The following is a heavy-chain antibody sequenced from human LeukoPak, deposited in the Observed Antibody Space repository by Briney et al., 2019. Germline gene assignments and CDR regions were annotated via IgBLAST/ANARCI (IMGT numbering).Heavy chain of an antibody. V-gene: IGHV4-34*01. CDR1: GGSFSGYY. CDR3: ARGKTVTTYFDY. J-gene: IGHJ4*02. CDR2: INHSGST. Sequence: SETLSLTCAVYGGSFSGYYWSWIRQPPGKGLEWIGEINHSGSTNYNPSPKSRVTISVDTSKNQFSLKLSSVTAADTAVYYCARGKTVTTYFDYWGQGTLVTVSS. D-gene: IGHD4-17*01.